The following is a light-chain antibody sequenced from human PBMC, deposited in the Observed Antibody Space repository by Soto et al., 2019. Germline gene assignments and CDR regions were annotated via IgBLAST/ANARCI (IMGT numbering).Light chain of an antibody. CDR1: SSDVGAYNY. J-gene: IGLJ1*01. CDR2: GVG. CDR3: SSYAHGSIYV. Sequence: SVLTQPASVSGSPGQSIPISCTGSSSDVGAYNYVSWYLQHPGKAPKLLIYGVGNRPSGVSARFSGSKSGDTASLTISGLQAEDEADYYCSSYAHGSIYVFGTGTKVTVL. V-gene: IGLV2-14*01.